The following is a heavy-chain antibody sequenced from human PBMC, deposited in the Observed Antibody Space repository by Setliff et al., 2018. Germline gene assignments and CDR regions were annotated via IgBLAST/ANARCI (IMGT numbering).Heavy chain of an antibody. J-gene: IGHJ3*02. V-gene: IGHV1-18*01. D-gene: IGHD6-6*01. CDR3: LRDRPYSNSPEDAFDI. CDR1: GYTFTNYG. CDR2: INNYNFNT. Sequence: GASVKVSCKASGYTFTNYGITWVRQAPGQGLEWMGWINNYNFNTNYAQKLQGRVTMTTDTSTSTAYMELRSLRSDDTAVYYCLRDRPYSNSPEDAFDIWGQGTTVTVSS.